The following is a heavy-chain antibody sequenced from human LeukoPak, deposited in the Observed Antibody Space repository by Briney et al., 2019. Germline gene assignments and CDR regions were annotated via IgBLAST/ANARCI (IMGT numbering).Heavy chain of an antibody. J-gene: IGHJ4*02. V-gene: IGHV3-33*01. CDR3: ARDSHYYDSSVYYY. D-gene: IGHD3-22*01. CDR2: IWYDGSNK. Sequence: GRSLRLSCAASGFTFSSYGMHWVRQAPGKGLEWVAVIWYDGSNKYYADSVKGRFTISRDNSKNTLYLQMNSLRAEDTAVYYCARDSHYYDSSVYYYWGQGTLVTVSS. CDR1: GFTFSSYG.